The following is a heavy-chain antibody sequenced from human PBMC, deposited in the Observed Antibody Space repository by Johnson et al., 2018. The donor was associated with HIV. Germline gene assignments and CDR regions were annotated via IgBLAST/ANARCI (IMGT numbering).Heavy chain of an antibody. J-gene: IGHJ3*02. CDR2: INAGGDT. D-gene: IGHD1-14*01. V-gene: IGHV3-66*01. Sequence: MQLVESGGGLVQPGGSLRLSCAASGFTVSSNYMSWVRQAPGKGLEWVPVINAGGDTYYADSVKGRFTISRDRSKNTVSLQMNSLRVEDTAVYYCARDDRPDGFDIWGQGTMVTVSS. CDR1: GFTVSSNY. CDR3: ARDDRPDGFDI.